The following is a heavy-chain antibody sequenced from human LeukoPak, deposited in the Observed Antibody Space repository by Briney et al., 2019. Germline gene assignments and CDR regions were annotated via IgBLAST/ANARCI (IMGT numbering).Heavy chain of an antibody. CDR3: TTDLTHPQLFVY. J-gene: IGHJ4*02. CDR2: ISWNSGSI. V-gene: IGHV3-9*01. CDR1: GFTFDDYA. Sequence: PGGSLRLSCAASGFTFDDYAMHWVRQAPGKGLEWVSGISWNSGSIGYADSVKGRFTISRDNAKNSLYLQMNSLRAEDTALYYCTTDLTHPQLFVYWGQGTLVTVSS.